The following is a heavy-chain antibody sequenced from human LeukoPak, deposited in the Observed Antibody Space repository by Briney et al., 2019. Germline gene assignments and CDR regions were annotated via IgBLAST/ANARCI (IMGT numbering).Heavy chain of an antibody. D-gene: IGHD6-13*01. V-gene: IGHV5-51*01. CDR2: IYPGDSDT. CDR1: GYSFTSYW. CDR3: ARRGQLAYYYYYGMDV. Sequence: GESLKISCKGSGYSFTSYWIGWVRQMPGKGLEWMGIIYPGDSDTRYSPSFQGQVTISADKSISTAYLQWSSLKASDTAMYYCARRGQLAYYYYYGMDVWGQGTTVTVSS. J-gene: IGHJ6*02.